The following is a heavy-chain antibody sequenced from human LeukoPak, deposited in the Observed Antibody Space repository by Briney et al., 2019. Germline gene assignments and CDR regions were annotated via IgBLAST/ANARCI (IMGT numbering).Heavy chain of an antibody. CDR3: AQSLGSGNWIGNWFDP. D-gene: IGHD1-1*01. V-gene: IGHV4-39*01. CDR1: GGSISSSSHS. CDR2: IYYTGRT. Sequence: PSKTLSLTCTVSGGSISSSSHSWGWIRQPPGKGLEWTGTIYYTGRTYYNPSLESRLTISVDTSKNQFSLKLTSVTAADTAIYYCAQSLGSGNWIGNWFDPWGQGTLVTVSS. J-gene: IGHJ5*02.